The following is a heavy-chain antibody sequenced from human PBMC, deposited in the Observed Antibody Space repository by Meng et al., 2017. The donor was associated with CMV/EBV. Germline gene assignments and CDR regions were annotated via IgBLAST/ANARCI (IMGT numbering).Heavy chain of an antibody. CDR1: GFTFSSYS. Sequence: GGSLRLSCAASGFTFSSYSMNWVRQAPGKGLEWVSYISSSSSTIYYADSVKGRFTISRDNAKNSLYLQMNSLKTEDTAVYYCTTDPPVLRFLEWLSTLRHWGQGTLVTVSS. D-gene: IGHD3-3*01. CDR2: ISSSSSTI. J-gene: IGHJ4*02. CDR3: TTDPPVLRFLEWLSTLRH. V-gene: IGHV3-48*04.